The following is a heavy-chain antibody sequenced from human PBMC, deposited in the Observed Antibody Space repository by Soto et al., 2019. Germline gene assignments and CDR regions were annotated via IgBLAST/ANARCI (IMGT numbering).Heavy chain of an antibody. Sequence: ASVKVSCKASGYTFTSYGISWVRQAPGQGLEWMGWISAYNGNTNYAQKLQGRVTMTTDTSTSTAYMELRSLRSDDTAVYYCARDVDNYCSGGSCYFDYWGQGTLVTVSS. CDR1: GYTFTSYG. D-gene: IGHD2-15*01. CDR2: ISAYNGNT. CDR3: ARDVDNYCSGGSCYFDY. J-gene: IGHJ4*02. V-gene: IGHV1-18*01.